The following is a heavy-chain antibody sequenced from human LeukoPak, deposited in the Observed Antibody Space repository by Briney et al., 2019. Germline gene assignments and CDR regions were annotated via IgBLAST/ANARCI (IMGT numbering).Heavy chain of an antibody. CDR3: ARLIHDYGDPDAFDI. D-gene: IGHD4-17*01. CDR1: GFTFSSYA. CDR2: ISGSGGST. V-gene: IGHV3-23*01. Sequence: GGSLRLSCAASGFTFSSYAMSWVRQAPGKGLEWVSAISGSGGSTYYADSVKGRFTISRDNSKNTLYLQMNSLRAEDTAVYYCARLIHDYGDPDAFDIWGQGTMVTVSS. J-gene: IGHJ3*02.